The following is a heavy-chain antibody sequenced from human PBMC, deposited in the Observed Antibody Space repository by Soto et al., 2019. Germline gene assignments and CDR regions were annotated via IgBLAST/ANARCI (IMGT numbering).Heavy chain of an antibody. J-gene: IGHJ5*02. CDR2: IYYSGST. CDR1: GGSISSGDYY. CDR3: ARWGSGSRQGFDP. V-gene: IGHV4-31*03. Sequence: QVQLQESGPGLVKPSQTLSLTCTVSGGSISSGDYYWSWIRQHPGKGLEWIGYIYYSGSTYYNPSLKIRVTISVDTSKNQFSLKLSSVTAADTAVYYCARWGSGSRQGFDPWGQGTLVTVSS. D-gene: IGHD3-16*01.